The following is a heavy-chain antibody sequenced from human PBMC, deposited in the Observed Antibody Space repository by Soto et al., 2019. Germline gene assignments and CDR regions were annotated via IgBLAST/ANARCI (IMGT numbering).Heavy chain of an antibody. CDR3: ASHNSDRPNYYGMDV. J-gene: IGHJ6*02. CDR2: LDPSDSYT. Sequence: PGESVKISCKGSGYSFTSYWISWVRQMPGKGLEWMGRLDPSDSYTNYSPSLQGHVNISADKSISTAYLQWSSLKASDTAMYYCASHNSDRPNYYGMDVWGQGTTVTVSS. CDR1: GYSFTSYW. V-gene: IGHV5-10-1*01. D-gene: IGHD1-1*01.